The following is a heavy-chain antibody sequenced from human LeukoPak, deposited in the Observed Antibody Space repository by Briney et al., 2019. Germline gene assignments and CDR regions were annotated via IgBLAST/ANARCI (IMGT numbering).Heavy chain of an antibody. D-gene: IGHD3-3*01. CDR1: GFTFSSYG. Sequence: SGGSLRLSCAASGFTFSSYGMHWVRQAPGKGLEWVAFIRYDGSNKYYADSVKGRFTISRDNSKNTLYLQMNSLRAEDTAVYYCATSLEWLLYAFDIWGQGTMVTVSS. CDR2: IRYDGSNK. V-gene: IGHV3-30*02. CDR3: ATSLEWLLYAFDI. J-gene: IGHJ3*02.